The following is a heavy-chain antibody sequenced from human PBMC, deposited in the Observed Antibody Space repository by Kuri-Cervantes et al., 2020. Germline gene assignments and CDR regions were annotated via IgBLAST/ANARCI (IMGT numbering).Heavy chain of an antibody. CDR2: ISPGYSDT. D-gene: IGHD3-22*01. CDR1: GCNFTYYW. CDR3: AKYDSSGYYSPMDV. J-gene: IGHJ6*04. V-gene: IGHV5-51*01. Sequence: GESLKISCKGSGCNFTYYWIGWVRQMPGKGLEYMGVISPGYSDTRYSPSFQGQVTISADKSSSTAYLQWSSLKASDTAMYYCAKYDSSGYYSPMDVWGKGTTVTVSS.